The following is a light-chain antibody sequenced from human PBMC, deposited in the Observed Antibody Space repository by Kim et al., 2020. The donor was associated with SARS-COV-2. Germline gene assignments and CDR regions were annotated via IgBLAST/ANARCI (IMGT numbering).Light chain of an antibody. J-gene: IGLJ2*01. CDR2: SNN. Sequence: GQRVTIPCSGSSSNIGSNTVSWYQQLPGTAPKRLIYSNNQRPSGVPDRFSGSKSGTSASLAISGLQSEDEADYYCAAWDDSLNGVVFGGGTQLTVL. CDR3: AAWDDSLNGVV. V-gene: IGLV1-44*01. CDR1: SSNIGSNT.